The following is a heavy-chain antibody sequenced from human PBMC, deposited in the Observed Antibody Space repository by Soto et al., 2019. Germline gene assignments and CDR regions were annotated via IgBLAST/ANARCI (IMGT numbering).Heavy chain of an antibody. V-gene: IGHV1-69*13. Sequence: SVKVSCKASGGTFSRYAISWVLQAPGQGLEWMGGIIPIFGTANYAQKFQGRVTITADESTSTAYMELSSLRSEDTAVYYCARVPRYQLLWYFDYWGQGTLVTVSS. CDR3: ARVPRYQLLWYFDY. J-gene: IGHJ4*02. CDR1: GGTFSRYA. CDR2: IIPIFGTA. D-gene: IGHD2-2*01.